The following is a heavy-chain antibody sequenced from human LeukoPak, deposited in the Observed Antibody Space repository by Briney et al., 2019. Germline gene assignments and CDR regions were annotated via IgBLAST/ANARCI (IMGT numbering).Heavy chain of an antibody. CDR1: GFTFSSYG. Sequence: PGGSLRLSCAASGFTFSSYGMNWVRQAPGKGLEWVSYISTSSNRIDYADSVKGRFTMSRDNAKNLLYLQMNSLRDEGTAMYYCARVSAPGTSGWYFGYWGQGTLVTVSS. J-gene: IGHJ4*02. CDR3: ARVSAPGTSGWYFGY. CDR2: ISTSSNRI. V-gene: IGHV3-48*02. D-gene: IGHD6-19*01.